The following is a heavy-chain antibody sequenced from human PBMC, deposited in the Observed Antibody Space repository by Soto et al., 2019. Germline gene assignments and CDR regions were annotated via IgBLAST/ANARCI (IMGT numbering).Heavy chain of an antibody. J-gene: IGHJ4*02. Sequence: PSETLSLTCTFSGGSISGYYWSWIRQPPEEGLEWIGTIYYSGSTNYNPSLKSRVTISVDTSTKQFSLKLRSVTAADTAVYYCARQGQVGATRLDYWGQGTLVTVSS. D-gene: IGHD1-26*01. V-gene: IGHV4-59*08. CDR2: IYYSGST. CDR1: GGSISGYY. CDR3: ARQGQVGATRLDY.